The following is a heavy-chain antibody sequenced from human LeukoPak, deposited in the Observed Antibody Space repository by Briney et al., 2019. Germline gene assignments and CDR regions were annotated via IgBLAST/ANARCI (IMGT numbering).Heavy chain of an antibody. D-gene: IGHD2-21*02. CDR2: ISAYNGNT. V-gene: IGHV1-18*04. CDR3: ARGAGYGDSMYYFDY. J-gene: IGHJ4*02. CDR1: GYIFTSYG. Sequence: ASVKLSCKASGYIFTSYGSSWVRQAPGQGLEWLGWISAYNGNTNYAQKLQGRVTMTTYTSTTTVYMEVRSLRSDETAVYYCARGAGYGDSMYYFDYWGQGTLVTVSS.